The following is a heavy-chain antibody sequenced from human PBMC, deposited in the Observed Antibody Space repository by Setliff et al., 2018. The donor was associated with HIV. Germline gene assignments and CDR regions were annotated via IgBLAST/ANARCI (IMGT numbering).Heavy chain of an antibody. V-gene: IGHV1-69*02. D-gene: IGHD5-18*01. CDR2: SIPILGIG. CDR1: GGTFSSYT. Sequence: ASVKVSCKASGGTFSSYTINWVRQAPGQGLEWMGRSIPILGIGNDEQAQKFKGRVTITADASTSTAYMELRSLRSDDTAVYYCARSYIAFLSTWYYGMDVWGQGTTVTVSS. CDR3: ARSYIAFLSTWYYGMDV. J-gene: IGHJ6*02.